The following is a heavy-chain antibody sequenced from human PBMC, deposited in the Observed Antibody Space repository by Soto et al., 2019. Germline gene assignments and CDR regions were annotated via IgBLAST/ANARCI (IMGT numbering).Heavy chain of an antibody. J-gene: IGHJ6*02. V-gene: IGHV5-51*01. D-gene: IGHD6-19*01. CDR1: GYSFTSYW. CDR2: IYPGDSDT. Sequence: GESLKISCKGSGYSFTSYWIGWVRQMPGKGLEWMGIIYPGDSDTRYSPSFQGQVTISADKSISTAYLQWSSLKASDTAMYYCARQVLQSARYYCYYYGMDVWGQGTTVTVSS. CDR3: ARQVLQSARYYCYYYGMDV.